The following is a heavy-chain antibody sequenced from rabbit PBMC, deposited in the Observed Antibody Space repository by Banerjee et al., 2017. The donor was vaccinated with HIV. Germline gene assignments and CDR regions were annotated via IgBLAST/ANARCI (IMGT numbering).Heavy chain of an antibody. CDR3: ARDLAGVIGWNFGL. CDR2: IYAGSGGA. V-gene: IGHV1S43*01. D-gene: IGHD4-1*01. J-gene: IGHJ3*01. Sequence: QSLEESGGGLVQPEGSLALTCKASGFTISSNYYMCWVRQAPGKGLEWIGCIYAGSGGAYYASWAKGRFTITRSTSLNTVTLQMTSLTAADTATYFCARDLAGVIGWNFGLWGQGTLVTVS. CDR1: GFTISSNYY.